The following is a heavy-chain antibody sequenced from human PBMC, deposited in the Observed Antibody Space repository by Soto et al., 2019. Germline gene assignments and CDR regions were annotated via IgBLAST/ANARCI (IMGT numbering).Heavy chain of an antibody. D-gene: IGHD5-18*01. J-gene: IGHJ5*02. CDR1: GFTFSSYG. CDR3: AKRGYGRYNWFDP. V-gene: IGHV3-30*18. CDR2: ISYDGSNK. Sequence: GGSLRLSCAASGFTFSSYGMHWVRQAPGKGLEWVAVISYDGSNKYYADSVKGRFTISRDNSKNTLYLQMNSLRAEDTAVYYCAKRGYGRYNWFDPWGQGTLVTVSS.